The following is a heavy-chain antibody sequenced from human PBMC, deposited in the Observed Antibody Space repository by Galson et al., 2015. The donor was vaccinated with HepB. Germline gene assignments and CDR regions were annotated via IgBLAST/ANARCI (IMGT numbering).Heavy chain of an antibody. CDR2: IKQDGSKK. Sequence: SLRLSCVDSGFTFNSSWMRWVRQAPGKGLEWVANIKQDGSKKYYVDSVKGRFTISRDNAKNSLYLQMNSLRAEDTAVYYCARESLSGWYQGSFDYWGQGTLVTVSS. D-gene: IGHD6-19*01. CDR1: GFTFNSSW. J-gene: IGHJ4*02. V-gene: IGHV3-7*03. CDR3: ARESLSGWYQGSFDY.